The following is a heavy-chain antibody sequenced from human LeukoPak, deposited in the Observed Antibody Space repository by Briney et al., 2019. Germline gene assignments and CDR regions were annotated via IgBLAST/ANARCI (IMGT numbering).Heavy chain of an antibody. Sequence: GGSLRLSCAASGFTFSRYAMHWVRQAPGKGLEWVALISYDANIGSNKYYADSVKGRFTISRDNSKNTLYLQMNSLRAEDTAVYYCARDGGYDFWSGYYQDYWGQGTLVTVSS. CDR1: GFTFSRYA. CDR2: ISYDANIGSNK. V-gene: IGHV3-30-3*01. CDR3: ARDGGYDFWSGYYQDY. J-gene: IGHJ4*02. D-gene: IGHD3-3*01.